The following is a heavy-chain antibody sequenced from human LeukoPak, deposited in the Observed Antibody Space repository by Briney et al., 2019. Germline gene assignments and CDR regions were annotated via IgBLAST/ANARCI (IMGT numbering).Heavy chain of an antibody. Sequence: GGSLRLSCAASGFTFDDYAMHWVRQAPGKGLEWVSLISWDGGSTYYADSVKGRFTISRDNSKDSLYLQMNSLRAEDTALYYCAKAIQHAYYYMDVWGKGTTVTVSS. CDR1: GFTFDDYA. CDR3: AKAIQHAYYYMDV. D-gene: IGHD5-18*01. CDR2: ISWDGGST. V-gene: IGHV3-43D*03. J-gene: IGHJ6*03.